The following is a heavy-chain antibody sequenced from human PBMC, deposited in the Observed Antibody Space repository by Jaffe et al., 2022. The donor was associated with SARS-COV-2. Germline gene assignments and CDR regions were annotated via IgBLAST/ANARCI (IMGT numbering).Heavy chain of an antibody. CDR3: VREWGSYSGNYRDYGMDV. Sequence: QLHLQESGPGLVKPSETLSLTCTVSGDSINRSGYYWGWIRQPPGKGLEWIGSIYYSGTTHYNPSFKSRVTISVDTSKNQFSLNLTSVTAADTAVFYCVREWGSYSGNYRDYGMDVWGQGTTVTVSS. D-gene: IGHD1-26*01. CDR1: GDSINRSGYY. CDR2: IYYSGTT. V-gene: IGHV4-39*02. J-gene: IGHJ6*02.